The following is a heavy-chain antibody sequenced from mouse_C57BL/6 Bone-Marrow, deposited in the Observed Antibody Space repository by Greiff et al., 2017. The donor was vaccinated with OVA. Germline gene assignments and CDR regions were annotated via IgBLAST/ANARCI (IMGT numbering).Heavy chain of an antibody. J-gene: IGHJ2*01. CDR3: ARHGSSYFDY. Sequence: QVQLKESGPELVKPGASVKISCKASGYAFSSSWMNWVKQRPGKGLEWIGRIYPGDGDTNYNGKFKGKATLTADKSSSTAYMQLSSLTSEDSAVYFCARHGSSYFDYWGQGTTLTVSS. CDR1: GYAFSSSW. V-gene: IGHV1-82*01. D-gene: IGHD1-1*01. CDR2: IYPGDGDT.